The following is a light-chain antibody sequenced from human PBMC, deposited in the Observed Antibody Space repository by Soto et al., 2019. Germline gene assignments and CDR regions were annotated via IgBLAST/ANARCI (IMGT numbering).Light chain of an antibody. CDR1: SSDIGGYNY. J-gene: IGLJ1*01. CDR3: CSYAGTYSFYV. Sequence: QSALTQPRSVSGSPGRSVTISCTGTSSDIGGYNYVSWYQQHPGKGPKLIIYDVNKRPSGVPDRFSGSKSGNTASLTISGLQAEDEADYYCCSYAGTYSFYVFGTGTKVTVL. CDR2: DVN. V-gene: IGLV2-11*01.